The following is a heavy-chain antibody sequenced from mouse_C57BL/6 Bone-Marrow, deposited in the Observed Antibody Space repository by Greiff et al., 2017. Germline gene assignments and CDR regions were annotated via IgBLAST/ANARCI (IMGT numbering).Heavy chain of an antibody. CDR3: ARRNWPWFAY. CDR2: IHPNSGST. J-gene: IGHJ3*01. D-gene: IGHD4-1*01. V-gene: IGHV1-64*01. CDR1: GYTFTSYW. Sequence: QVQLQQPGAELVKPGASVKLSCKASGYTFTSYWMHWVKQRPGQGLEWVGMIHPNSGSTNYNEKFKSKATLTVDTSSSTAYMQLSSLTSEDSAVYYCARRNWPWFAYWGQGTLVTVSA.